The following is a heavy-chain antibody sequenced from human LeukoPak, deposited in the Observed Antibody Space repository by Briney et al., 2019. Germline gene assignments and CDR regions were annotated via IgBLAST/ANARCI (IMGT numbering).Heavy chain of an antibody. CDR1: GFTFDDYA. J-gene: IGHJ4*02. Sequence: PGGSLRLSCAASGFTFDDYAMHWVRQAPGKGLEWVSLISWDGGSTYYADSVKGRFTISRDNSKNSLYLQMNSLRAEDTALYYCAKDRLSGSYLDYWGQGTLVTVSS. CDR2: ISWDGGST. V-gene: IGHV3-43D*03. D-gene: IGHD1-26*01. CDR3: AKDRLSGSYLDY.